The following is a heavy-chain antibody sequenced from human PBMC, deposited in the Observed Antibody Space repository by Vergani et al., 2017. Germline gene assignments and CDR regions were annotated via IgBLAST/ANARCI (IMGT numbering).Heavy chain of an antibody. D-gene: IGHD5-12*01. J-gene: IGHJ6*02. CDR2: IIPILGIA. CDR1: GGTFSSYT. CDR3: ARGGVATIGGSYHYYYGMDV. Sequence: QVQLVQSGAEVKKPGSSVKVSCKASGGTFSSYTISWVRQAPGQGLEWMGRIIPILGIANYAQKFQGRVTITADKSTSTAYMELSSLRSEDTAVYYCARGGVATIGGSYHYYYGMDVWGQGP. V-gene: IGHV1-69*02.